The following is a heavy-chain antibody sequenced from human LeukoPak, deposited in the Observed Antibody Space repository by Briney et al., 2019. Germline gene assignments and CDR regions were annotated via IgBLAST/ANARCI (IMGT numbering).Heavy chain of an antibody. CDR1: GGPISSYY. CDR2: IYYSGST. D-gene: IGHD3-22*01. V-gene: IGHV4-59*01. J-gene: IGHJ6*03. CDR3: ATSTRYDSSGYYYPYYYYYMDV. Sequence: PSETLSLTCTVSGGPISSYYWSWIRQPPGKGLEWIGYIYYSGSTNYNPSLKSRVTISVDTSKNQFSLKLSSVTAADTAVYYCATSTRYDSSGYYYPYYYYYMDVWGKGTTVTVSS.